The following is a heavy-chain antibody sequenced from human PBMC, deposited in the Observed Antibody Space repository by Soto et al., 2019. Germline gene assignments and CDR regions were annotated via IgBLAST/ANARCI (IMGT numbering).Heavy chain of an antibody. J-gene: IGHJ4*02. CDR1: GFTFSNYW. CDR2: ISGDGSYA. CDR3: ARAFASMVPPAY. D-gene: IGHD3-10*01. Sequence: EVQLVESGGGLVQPGGSLRLSCAASGFTFSNYWMYWVRQAPGKGLVCVSRISGDGSYASYADSVNGRFTISRDSAKSTLYLQMNRLRAADTGVYYCARAFASMVPPAYWGKGTLVTVSS. V-gene: IGHV3-74*01.